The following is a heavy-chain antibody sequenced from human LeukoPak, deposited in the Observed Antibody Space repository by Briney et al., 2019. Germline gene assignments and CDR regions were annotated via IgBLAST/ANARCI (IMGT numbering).Heavy chain of an antibody. CDR1: GFNFRSYA. CDR2: ITYDGTDT. V-gene: IGHV3-30*04. CDR3: ARPGGYAFDM. D-gene: IGHD3-16*01. J-gene: IGHJ3*02. Sequence: GGSLRLSCAASGFNFRSYAFHWVRQAPGKGPEWMAFITYDGTDTYYADSVKGRFTLSRDNSQNTLYLQMNSLRAADTAVYYCARPGGYAFDMWGQGTMVTVSS.